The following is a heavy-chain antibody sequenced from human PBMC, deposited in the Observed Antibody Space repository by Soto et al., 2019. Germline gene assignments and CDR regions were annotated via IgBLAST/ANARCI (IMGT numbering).Heavy chain of an antibody. D-gene: IGHD2-2*01. CDR3: ARLIHCKTTSCYFDY. V-gene: IGHV4-39*01. Sequence: PSGTPFLTCAFSGGSIRSGGFSWGLVPPPPGKGLEWIGNVYHSGTTYYNPSLKSRVTISEDTSKNQFSLKLSSVTAADTAVFYCARLIHCKTTSCYFDYWGQGTLVTVSS. J-gene: IGHJ4*02. CDR1: GGSIRSGGFS. CDR2: VYHSGTT.